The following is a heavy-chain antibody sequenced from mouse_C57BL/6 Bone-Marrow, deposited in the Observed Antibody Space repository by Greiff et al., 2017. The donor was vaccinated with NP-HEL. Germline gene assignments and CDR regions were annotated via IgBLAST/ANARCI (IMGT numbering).Heavy chain of an antibody. CDR3: ARCGIFDGYYGWYFDV. CDR2: IYPRSGNT. Sequence: QVQLVESGAELARPGASVKLSCKASGYTFTSYGISWVKQRTGQGLEWIGEIYPRSGNTYYNEKFKGKATLTADKSSSTAYMELRSLTSEDSAVYFCARCGIFDGYYGWYFDVWGTGTTVTVSS. V-gene: IGHV1-81*01. D-gene: IGHD2-3*01. CDR1: GYTFTSYG. J-gene: IGHJ1*03.